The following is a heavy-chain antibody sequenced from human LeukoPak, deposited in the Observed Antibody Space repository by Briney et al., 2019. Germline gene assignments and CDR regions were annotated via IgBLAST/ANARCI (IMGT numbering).Heavy chain of an antibody. CDR1: GYTFTSYD. D-gene: IGHD6-13*01. CDR2: MNPNSGNT. J-gene: IGHJ4*02. Sequence: ASVKVSCKASGYTFTSYDINWVRQATGQVLEWMGWMNPNSGNTGYAQKFQGRVTMTRNTSISTAYMELSSLRSEDTAVYYCARFYSSSSSFDYWGQGTLVTVSS. V-gene: IGHV1-8*01. CDR3: ARFYSSSSSFDY.